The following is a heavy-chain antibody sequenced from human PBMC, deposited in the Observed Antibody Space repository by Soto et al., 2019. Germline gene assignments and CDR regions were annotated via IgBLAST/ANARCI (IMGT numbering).Heavy chain of an antibody. Sequence: QVQLQQWGAGLLKPSETLSLTCAVYCGSFSGYYWSWIGQPPGKGLGCIGEFNHSGSTNYHPSLKSRVTISVDTSKNQFSLKLSSVTAADTAVYYCARDATGGSGSYYTGRNAFDIWGQGTMVTVSS. CDR1: CGSFSGYY. CDR2: FNHSGST. J-gene: IGHJ3*02. D-gene: IGHD3-10*01. CDR3: ARDATGGSGSYYTGRNAFDI. V-gene: IGHV4-34*01.